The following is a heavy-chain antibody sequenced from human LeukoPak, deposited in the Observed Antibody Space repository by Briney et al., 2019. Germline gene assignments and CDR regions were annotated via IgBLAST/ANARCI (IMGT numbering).Heavy chain of an antibody. V-gene: IGHV4-39*01. J-gene: IGHJ4*02. CDR1: GGSISSSSYY. D-gene: IGHD3-22*01. CDR2: IYYSGST. Sequence: PSETLSLTCTVSGGSISSSSYYWGWIRQPPGKGLEWIGSIYYSGSTYYNPSLKSRVTISVDTSKNQFSLKLSSVTAADTAVYXXXXXXXSYDSSGDDFDYWGQGTLVTVSS. CDR3: XXXXXSYDSSGDDFDY.